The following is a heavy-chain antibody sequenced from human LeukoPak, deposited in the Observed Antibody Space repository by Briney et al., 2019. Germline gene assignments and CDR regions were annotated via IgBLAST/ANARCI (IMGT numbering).Heavy chain of an antibody. CDR3: ARERYNCKANGNFDY. Sequence: GASVKVSCKASGYTFTSYYIHWVRQAPGQGLEWMGIINPSGGSTSYAQKFQGRVTMTRDTSTSTVYMELSSLRSEDTAVYYCARERYNCKANGNFDYWGQGTLVTVSS. CDR2: INPSGGST. J-gene: IGHJ4*02. V-gene: IGHV1-46*03. D-gene: IGHD1-1*01. CDR1: GYTFTSYY.